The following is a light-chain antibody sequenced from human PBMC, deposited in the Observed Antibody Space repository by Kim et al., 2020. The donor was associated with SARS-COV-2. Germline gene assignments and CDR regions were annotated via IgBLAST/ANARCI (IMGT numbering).Light chain of an antibody. CDR1: QSVSSY. CDR3: QQRSNWRT. Sequence: LSPGERATLSCRASQSVSSYLAWYQQKPGQAPRLLIYDASNRATGIPARFSGSGSGTDFTLTISSLEPEDFAVYYCQQRSNWRTFGQGTKVDIK. J-gene: IGKJ1*01. CDR2: DAS. V-gene: IGKV3-11*01.